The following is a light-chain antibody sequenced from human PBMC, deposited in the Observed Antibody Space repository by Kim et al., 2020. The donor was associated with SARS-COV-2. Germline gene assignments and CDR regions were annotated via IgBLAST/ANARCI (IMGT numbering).Light chain of an antibody. Sequence: GQSITSSCTGPSSEVGRYDVVSWYQQLPGNPPKLIIYDVSSRPSGVSDRFSGSKSGSTASLTISGLRAEDEAHYYCSSFTISNTRLFGGGTQLTVL. CDR3: SSFTISNTRL. V-gene: IGLV2-14*04. CDR2: DVS. J-gene: IGLJ2*01. CDR1: SSEVGRYDV.